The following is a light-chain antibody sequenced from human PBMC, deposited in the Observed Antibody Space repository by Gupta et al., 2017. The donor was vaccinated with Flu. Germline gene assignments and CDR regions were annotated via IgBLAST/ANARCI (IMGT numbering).Light chain of an antibody. CDR2: GAS. V-gene: IGKV3-15*01. CDR3: QQDNHSQT. Sequence: IVITQSPATLSVPRGGRATLSCRASQSVSSNFAWYQQRPGQAPRLLINGASTRATGFPARFSGSGSGTEFTLTISSLQSEDFAVYYWQQDNHSQTFGQGTKVEIK. J-gene: IGKJ2*01. CDR1: QSVSSN.